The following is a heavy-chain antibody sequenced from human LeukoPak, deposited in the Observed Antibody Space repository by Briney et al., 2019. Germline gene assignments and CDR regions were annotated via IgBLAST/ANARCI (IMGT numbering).Heavy chain of an antibody. V-gene: IGHV4-4*07. J-gene: IGHJ4*02. CDR1: GGSINNYY. CDR2: IYSTGST. CDR3: ARANNGDVDY. D-gene: IGHD4-17*01. Sequence: SETLSLTCIVSGGSINNYYWSWIRQPAGKGLEWIGRIYSTGSTNYNPSLKSRVTISIDKSKNQFSLKVSSVTAADTAVYYCARANNGDVDYCGQGTLVTVSS.